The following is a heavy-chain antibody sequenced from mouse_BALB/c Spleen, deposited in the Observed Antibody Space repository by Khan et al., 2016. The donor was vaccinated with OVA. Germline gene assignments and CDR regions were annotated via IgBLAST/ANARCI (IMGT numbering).Heavy chain of an antibody. CDR3: ARPPYFSYTLDY. V-gene: IGHV9-3-1*01. Sequence: QVQLQQSGPELKKPGETVKISCKASGYTFTNYGMNWVKQSPGKALKWMGWINTYTGEPTYADDFKGRFAFSLETSASTAYLQINNHKNEDTATQFCARPPYFSYTLDYWGQGTSVTVSS. J-gene: IGHJ4*01. CDR2: INTYTGEP. D-gene: IGHD2-10*01. CDR1: GYTFTNYG.